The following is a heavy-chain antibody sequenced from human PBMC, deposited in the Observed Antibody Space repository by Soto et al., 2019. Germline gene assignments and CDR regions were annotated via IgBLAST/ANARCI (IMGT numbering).Heavy chain of an antibody. CDR2: ISHDGHA. V-gene: IGHV4-39*01. CDR3: ARQVYRDYLGGNWFDP. Sequence: PSETLSLTXSVLGDSISDTRYYWGWIRQSPEKGLEWIGSISHDGHAYYNPSLKSRVTLFADTSRNQFSLKMKSVTVADTALYFCARQVYRDYLGGNWFDPWGQGALVTVSS. D-gene: IGHD4-17*01. J-gene: IGHJ5*02. CDR1: GDSISDTRYY.